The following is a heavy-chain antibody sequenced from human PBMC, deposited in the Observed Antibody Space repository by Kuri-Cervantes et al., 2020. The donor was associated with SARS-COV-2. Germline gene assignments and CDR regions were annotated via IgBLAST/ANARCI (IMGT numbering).Heavy chain of an antibody. CDR2: IIPIFGTA. CDR1: GGTFSSYA. J-gene: IGHJ4*02. Sequence: SVKVSCKASGGTFSSYAISWVRQAPGQGLEWMGGIIPIFGTANYAQKFQGRVTITADESTSTAYMELSSLRSEDTAVYYCARDGGDYYDSSGHLGYFDYWGQGTPVTVSS. CDR3: ARDGGDYYDSSGHLGYFDY. V-gene: IGHV1-69*13. D-gene: IGHD3-22*01.